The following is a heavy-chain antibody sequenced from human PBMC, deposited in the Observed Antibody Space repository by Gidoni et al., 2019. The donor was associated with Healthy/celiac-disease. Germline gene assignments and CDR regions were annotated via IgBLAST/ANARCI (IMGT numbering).Heavy chain of an antibody. CDR2: INHSGST. CDR1: VGSFSGYY. D-gene: IGHD4-17*01. V-gene: IGHV4-34*01. Sequence: QVQLQQWGAGLLKPSETLSLTCAVYVGSFSGYYWSWIRQPPGKGLEWIGEINHSGSTNYNPSLKSRVTISVDTSKNQFSLKLSSVTAADTAVYYCARTLERTVSYFDYWGQGTLVTVSS. J-gene: IGHJ4*02. CDR3: ARTLERTVSYFDY.